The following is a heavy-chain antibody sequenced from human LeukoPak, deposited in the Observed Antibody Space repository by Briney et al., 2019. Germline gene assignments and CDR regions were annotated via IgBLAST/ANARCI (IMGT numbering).Heavy chain of an antibody. V-gene: IGHV4-59*01. CDR2: IYYSGNT. CDR3: ARHRNFFDY. J-gene: IGHJ4*02. CDR1: GDSISSYY. D-gene: IGHD2/OR15-2a*01. Sequence: KSSETLSLTCTVSGDSISSYYWSWIRQPPGKGLEWIGYIYYSGNTNYNPSLKSRVTISVDTSRNRFSLKLSSVTAADTAVYYCARHRNFFDYWGQGILVTVSS.